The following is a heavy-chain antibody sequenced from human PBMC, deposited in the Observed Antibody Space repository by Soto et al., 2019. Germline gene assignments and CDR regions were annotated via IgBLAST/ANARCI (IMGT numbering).Heavy chain of an antibody. CDR3: ARDAWFDP. Sequence: ASVKVSCKASGYTFTNYAMHWMRQAPGQRLEWMGWIIAYNGNTNYSQKLQGRVTITRDASTSTAYMELRSLRSDDTAVYYCARDAWFDPWGQGTLVTVSS. CDR1: GYTFTNYA. J-gene: IGHJ5*02. CDR2: IIAYNGNT. V-gene: IGHV1-3*01.